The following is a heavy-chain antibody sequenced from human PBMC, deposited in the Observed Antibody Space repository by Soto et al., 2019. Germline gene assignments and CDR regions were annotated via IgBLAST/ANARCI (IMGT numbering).Heavy chain of an antibody. CDR3: ARGQQLHDY. V-gene: IGHV3-48*01. J-gene: IGHJ4*02. CDR2: ISTGSGTI. CDR1: GFTFSSYS. D-gene: IGHD5-18*01. Sequence: GGSLRLSCAASGFTFSSYSMNWVRQAPGKGLEWVSYISTGSGTIYYTDSVKGRFTISRDNSKNTLYLQMNSLRAEDTAVYYCARGQQLHDYWGQGTLVTVSS.